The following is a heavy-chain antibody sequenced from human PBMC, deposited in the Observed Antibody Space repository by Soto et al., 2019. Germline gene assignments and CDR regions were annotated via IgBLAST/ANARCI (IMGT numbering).Heavy chain of an antibody. J-gene: IGHJ3*01. Sequence: PGESLKISCKGSGYSFTTYWIAWVRQMPGKDLEWMGIIYPGDSDTRYSPYFQGQVTISADKSISTAYLQWSSLKASDTAIYYCARHYIVGASKSHFDVWGQGTTVTVSS. V-gene: IGHV5-51*01. D-gene: IGHD1-26*01. CDR2: IYPGDSDT. CDR3: ARHYIVGASKSHFDV. CDR1: GYSFTTYW.